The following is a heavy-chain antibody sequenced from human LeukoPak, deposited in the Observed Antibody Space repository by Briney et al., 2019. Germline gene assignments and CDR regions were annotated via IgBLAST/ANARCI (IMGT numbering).Heavy chain of an antibody. J-gene: IGHJ4*02. D-gene: IGHD5-18*01. Sequence: GGSLRLSCVASGFTFSSYAMHWVRQAPGKGLEWVAVISYDGSNKYYADSVKGRFTISRDNSKNTLYLQMNSLRAEDTAVYYCARGYSYGSDYWGQGTLVTVSS. CDR3: ARGYSYGSDY. CDR1: GFTFSSYA. V-gene: IGHV3-30*04. CDR2: ISYDGSNK.